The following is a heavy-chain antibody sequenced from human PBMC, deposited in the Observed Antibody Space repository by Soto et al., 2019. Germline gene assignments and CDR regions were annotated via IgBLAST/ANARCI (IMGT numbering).Heavy chain of an antibody. CDR1: GGSFSGYY. CDR3: ARGRYGSGSYLNY. D-gene: IGHD3-10*01. J-gene: IGHJ4*02. CDR2: INHSGST. Sequence: SETLSLTXAVYGGSFSGYYWSWIRQPPGKGLEWIGEINHSGSTNYNPSLKSRVTISVDTSKNQFSLKLSSVTAADTAVYYCARGRYGSGSYLNYWGQGTLVTVSS. V-gene: IGHV4-34*01.